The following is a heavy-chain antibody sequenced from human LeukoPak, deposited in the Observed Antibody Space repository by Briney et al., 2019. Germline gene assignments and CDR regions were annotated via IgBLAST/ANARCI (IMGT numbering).Heavy chain of an antibody. CDR1: GFTVSSNY. D-gene: IGHD7-27*01. J-gene: IGHJ4*02. Sequence: GGSLRLSCAASGFTVSSNYMSWVRQAPGKGLEWVSVIYSGGSTYYADSVKGRFTISRDNSKNTLYLQMNSLRAEDTAVYYCARAHNWGDFDYWGLGTLVTVSS. CDR2: IYSGGST. V-gene: IGHV3-53*01. CDR3: ARAHNWGDFDY.